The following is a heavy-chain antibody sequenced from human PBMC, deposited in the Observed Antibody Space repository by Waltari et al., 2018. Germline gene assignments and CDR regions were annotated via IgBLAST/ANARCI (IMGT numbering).Heavy chain of an antibody. D-gene: IGHD2-21*01. CDR3: VKDREEPCGGDCDDIYFDF. V-gene: IGHV3-23*01. CDR1: GFTFSNFA. CDR2: ISISGDRT. Sequence: EVQLLESGGDLVQPGGSLRLSCAASGFTFSNFAMSWVRQAPGKGLEWLSAISISGDRTYYIDSVKGRFTISRDNSKNTLYLQMNSLRAEDTALYYCVKDREEPCGGDCDDIYFDFWGQGTLVTVSS. J-gene: IGHJ4*02.